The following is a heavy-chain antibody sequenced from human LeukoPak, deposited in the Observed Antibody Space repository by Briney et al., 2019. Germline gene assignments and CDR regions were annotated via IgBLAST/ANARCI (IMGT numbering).Heavy chain of an antibody. Sequence: SETLSLTCTVSGGSISSSSYYWGWIRQPPGKGLEWIGSIYYSGSTYYNPSLKSRVTISVDTSKNQLSLKLSSVTAADTAVYYCARQGVSSGSYFEHYYYYYGMDVWGQGTTVTVSS. D-gene: IGHD3-10*01. CDR2: IYYSGST. J-gene: IGHJ6*02. CDR1: GGSISSSSYY. CDR3: ARQGVSSGSYFEHYYYYYGMDV. V-gene: IGHV4-39*01.